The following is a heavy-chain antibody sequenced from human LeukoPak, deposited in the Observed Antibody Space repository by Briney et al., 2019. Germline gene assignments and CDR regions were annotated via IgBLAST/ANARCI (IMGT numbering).Heavy chain of an antibody. Sequence: GGSLRLSCAASGFTFSTYSMNWVRQAPGKGLEWVASISSSSIYIHYADSVKGRFTISRDNAKNSLYLQMNSLRAEDTAVYYCARDQTTCLTTTEYKWFDPWGQGTLVTVSS. V-gene: IGHV3-21*01. CDR1: GFTFSTYS. J-gene: IGHJ5*02. CDR2: ISSSSIYI. CDR3: ARDQTTCLTTTEYKWFDP. D-gene: IGHD1-1*01.